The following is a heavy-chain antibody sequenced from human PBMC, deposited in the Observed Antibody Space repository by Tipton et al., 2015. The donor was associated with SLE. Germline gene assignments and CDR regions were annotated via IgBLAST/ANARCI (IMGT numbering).Heavy chain of an antibody. Sequence: LRLSCAVSGYSISSGYYWGWIRQPPGKGLEWIGEINYSGSTNYNPSLKSRVTISIGTSKNQLSLELSSVTAADTAVYYCARGVAYYFDSGAFDVWGQGTMVTVSS. D-gene: IGHD3-22*01. CDR3: ARGVAYYFDSGAFDV. CDR2: INYSGST. CDR1: GYSISSGYY. V-gene: IGHV4-38-2*01. J-gene: IGHJ3*01.